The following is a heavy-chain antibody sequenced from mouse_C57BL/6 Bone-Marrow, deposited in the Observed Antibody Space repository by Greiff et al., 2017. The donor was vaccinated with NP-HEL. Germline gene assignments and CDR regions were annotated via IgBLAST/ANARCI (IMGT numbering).Heavy chain of an antibody. V-gene: IGHV2-6*03. CDR3: ARPLYSNYGGFAY. D-gene: IGHD2-5*01. Sequence: VKLVESGPGLVAPSQSLSITCTVSGFSLTSYGVHWVRQPPGKGLEWLVVIWSDGSPTYNSALKSRLSISKDNSKSQVFLKMNSLQTDDTAMYYCARPLYSNYGGFAYWGQGTLVTVSA. CDR1: GFSLTSYG. CDR2: IWSDGSP. J-gene: IGHJ3*01.